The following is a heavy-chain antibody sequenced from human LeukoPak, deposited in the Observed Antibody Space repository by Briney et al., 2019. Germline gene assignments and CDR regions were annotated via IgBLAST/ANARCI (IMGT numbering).Heavy chain of an antibody. CDR2: IYPGDSDT. J-gene: IGHJ2*01. CDR3: ARQLTNYWYFDL. Sequence: GESLKISCKGSGYSFTSYWIGWVRQLPGKGLEWRGIIYPGDSDTRYSPSFQGQVTISADKSISTAYLQWSSLQASDTAMYYCARQLTNYWYFDLWGRGTLVTVSS. V-gene: IGHV5-51*01. CDR1: GYSFTSYW.